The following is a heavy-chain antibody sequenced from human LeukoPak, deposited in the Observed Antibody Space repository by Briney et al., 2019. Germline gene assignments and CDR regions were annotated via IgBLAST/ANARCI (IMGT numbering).Heavy chain of an antibody. CDR3: ARERVQYYYGSGTRSAFDI. Sequence: GESLRLSCAAYGFTFSSYEMNWVRQAPGKGLEWVSYISSSGSTIYYADSVKGRFTISRDNAKNSLYLQMNSLRAEDTAVYYCARERVQYYYGSGTRSAFDIWGQGTMVTVSS. J-gene: IGHJ3*02. V-gene: IGHV3-48*03. CDR2: ISSSGSTI. CDR1: GFTFSSYE. D-gene: IGHD3-10*01.